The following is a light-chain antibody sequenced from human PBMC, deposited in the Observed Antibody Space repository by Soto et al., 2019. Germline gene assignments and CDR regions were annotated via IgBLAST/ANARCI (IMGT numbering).Light chain of an antibody. CDR1: SSDFGAYNY. Sequence: QSALTQPPSASGSPGQSVTISCPGTSSDFGAYNYVSWYQQLPGKAPKLIIYEVSKRPSGVPDRFSGSKSGNTASLTVSGLQAEDEADYYCTSYAGTYSFFYVFGTGTKVTVL. CDR3: TSYAGTYSFFYV. V-gene: IGLV2-8*01. CDR2: EVS. J-gene: IGLJ1*01.